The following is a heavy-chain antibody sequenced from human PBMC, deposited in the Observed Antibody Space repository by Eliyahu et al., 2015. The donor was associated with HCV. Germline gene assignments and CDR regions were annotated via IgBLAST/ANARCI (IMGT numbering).Heavy chain of an antibody. D-gene: IGHD2-15*01. J-gene: IGHJ4*02. CDR2: ISHDGSNK. CDR1: GFTFNNFY. CDR3: TRGGCSGGACSFGSNDDY. V-gene: IGHV3-30-3*01. Sequence: QVQLVESGGGVVQPGRSLRLSXXASGFTFNNFYMHWVRQAPGKGLEWVAVISHDGSNKYYADSVKGRFTISRDNSKNTLFLQMNSLRVEDTALYYCTRGGCSGGACSFGSNDDYWGQGTLVTVSS.